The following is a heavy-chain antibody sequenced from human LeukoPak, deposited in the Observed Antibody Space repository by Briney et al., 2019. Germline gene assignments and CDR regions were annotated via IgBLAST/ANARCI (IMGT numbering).Heavy chain of an antibody. V-gene: IGHV1-2*02. CDR1: GFTFTDYY. CDR3: ARPPGRDGYNRYDY. Sequence: ASVKFSSKASGFTFTDYYMHWVRQAPGQGPAWMGWINPNSGGTTYEQKFQGRVTMTSDTSTSTAYMELYSLRSDDTAVYYCARPPGRDGYNRYDYWGQGTLVTVSS. CDR2: INPNSGGT. D-gene: IGHD5-24*01. J-gene: IGHJ4*02.